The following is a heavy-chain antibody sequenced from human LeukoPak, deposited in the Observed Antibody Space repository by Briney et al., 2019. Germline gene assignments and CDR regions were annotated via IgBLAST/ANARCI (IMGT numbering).Heavy chain of an antibody. CDR2: IYNSGST. V-gene: IGHV4-38-2*01. D-gene: IGHD3-16*01. CDR3: ARNRSEPLGNGGSFDS. J-gene: IGHJ4*02. CDR1: GYSISSGDY. Sequence: SETLSLTCAVSGYSISSGDYWGWIRQPPGKGLEWIGSIYNSGSTYYNPSLKSRVTISVDMSKRQFSLTLSSVTAADTAVYYCARNRSEPLGNGGSFDSWGQGTLVTVSS.